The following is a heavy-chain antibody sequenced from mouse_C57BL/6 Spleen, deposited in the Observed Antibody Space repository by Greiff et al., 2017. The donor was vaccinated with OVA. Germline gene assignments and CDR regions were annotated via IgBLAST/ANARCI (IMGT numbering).Heavy chain of an antibody. Sequence: VQLQQSGPELVKPGASVKISCKASGYAFSSSWMNWVKQRPGKGLEWIGRIYPGDGDTNYNGKFKGKATLTADKSSSTAYMHLSSLTSEDSAVYFCARYGYDAMDYWGQGTTVTVSS. CDR1: GYAFSSSW. CDR3: ARYGYDAMDY. D-gene: IGHD1-1*02. V-gene: IGHV1-82*01. J-gene: IGHJ4*01. CDR2: IYPGDGDT.